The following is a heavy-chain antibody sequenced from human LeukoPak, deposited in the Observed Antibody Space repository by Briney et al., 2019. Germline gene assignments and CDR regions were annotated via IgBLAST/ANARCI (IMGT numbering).Heavy chain of an antibody. CDR1: GFILRSYS. J-gene: IGHJ4*02. Sequence: RGCLRLSCAASGFILRSYSMNWVRQAPGKGLEWVSSISGSDNSAYFADSVKGRFTISRDNSKNTLSLQMNSLRAEDTAVYYCAKDRSAAAPYCFDYWGQDTLLTLSS. V-gene: IGHV3-23*01. CDR3: AKDRSAAAPYCFDY. D-gene: IGHD6-13*01. CDR2: ISGSDNSA.